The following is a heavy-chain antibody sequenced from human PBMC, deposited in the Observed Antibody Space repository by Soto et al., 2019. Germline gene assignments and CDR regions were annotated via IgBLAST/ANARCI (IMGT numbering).Heavy chain of an antibody. CDR3: ARDWDYYDSSPSYYYGMDV. D-gene: IGHD3-22*01. V-gene: IGHV1-69*13. CDR2: IIPIFGTA. CDR1: GGTFSSYA. Sequence: SVKVSCKASGGTFSSYAISWVRQAPGQGLEWMGGIIPIFGTANYAQKFQGRVTITADESTSTAYMELSSLRSEDTAVYYCARDWDYYDSSPSYYYGMDVWGQGTTVTVSS. J-gene: IGHJ6*02.